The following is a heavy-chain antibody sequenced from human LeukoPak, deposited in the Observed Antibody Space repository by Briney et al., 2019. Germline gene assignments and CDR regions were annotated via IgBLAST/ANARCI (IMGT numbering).Heavy chain of an antibody. CDR2: IYYSGST. V-gene: IGHV4-31*03. D-gene: IGHD2-15*01. Sequence: PSETLSLTCTVSGGSISSGGYSWSWIRQHPGKGLEWIGYIYYSGSTYYNPSLKSRVTISVDTSKNQFSLKLSSVTAADTAVYYCARYCSGGSCRYRANFDYWGQGTLVTVSS. J-gene: IGHJ4*02. CDR1: GGSISSGGYS. CDR3: ARYCSGGSCRYRANFDY.